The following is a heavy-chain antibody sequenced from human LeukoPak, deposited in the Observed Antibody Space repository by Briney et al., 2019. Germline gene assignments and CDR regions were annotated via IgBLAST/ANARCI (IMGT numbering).Heavy chain of an antibody. J-gene: IGHJ6*03. Sequence: PSETLSLTCTVSGGSISSYYWSWIRQPPGKGLEWVGYIYYSGSTKYNPSLKSRVTISVDTSKNQFSLKLSSVTAADTAVYYCARDQHYYGSGSYSGMNYYYYYMDVWGKGTTVTVSS. CDR2: IYYSGST. CDR3: ARDQHYYGSGSYSGMNYYYYYMDV. CDR1: GGSISSYY. V-gene: IGHV4-59*01. D-gene: IGHD3-10*01.